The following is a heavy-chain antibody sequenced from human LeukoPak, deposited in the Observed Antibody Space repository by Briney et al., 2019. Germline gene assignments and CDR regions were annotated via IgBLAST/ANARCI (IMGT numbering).Heavy chain of an antibody. CDR2: IWYDGSNK. CDR3: ARVELGAYANAFDI. Sequence: PGGSLRLSCAASGFTFSSYGMHWVRQAPGKGLEWVAVIWYDGSNKYYADSVKGRFTISRDNSKNTLYLQMNSLRAEDTAVYYCARVELGAYANAFDIWGQGTMVTDSS. J-gene: IGHJ3*02. CDR1: GFTFSSYG. D-gene: IGHD1-26*01. V-gene: IGHV3-33*01.